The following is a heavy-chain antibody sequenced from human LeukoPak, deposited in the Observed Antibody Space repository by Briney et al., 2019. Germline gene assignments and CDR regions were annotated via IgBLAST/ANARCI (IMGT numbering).Heavy chain of an antibody. J-gene: IGHJ3*02. Sequence: PSETLSLTCTVSGGSISSYYWSWIRQPPGKGLEWIGYIYYSGNTNYNPSLKSRVTISVDTSKNQFSLKLSSVTAADTAVYYCARAQKTGFYLDAFDIWGQGTMVTVPS. V-gene: IGHV4-59*01. CDR1: GGSISSYY. CDR2: IYYSGNT. CDR3: ARAQKTGFYLDAFDI.